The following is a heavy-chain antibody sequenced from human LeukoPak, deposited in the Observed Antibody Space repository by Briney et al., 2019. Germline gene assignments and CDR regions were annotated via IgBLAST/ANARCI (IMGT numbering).Heavy chain of an antibody. Sequence: ASVKVSCKASGYTFTGYYMHRVRQAPGQGLEWMGWINPNSGGTNYAQKFQGRVTMTRDTSISTAYMELSRLRSDDTAVYYCARVASLGPKGWFDPWGQGTLVTVSS. J-gene: IGHJ5*02. V-gene: IGHV1-2*02. CDR1: GYTFTGYY. CDR3: ARVASLGPKGWFDP. CDR2: INPNSGGT.